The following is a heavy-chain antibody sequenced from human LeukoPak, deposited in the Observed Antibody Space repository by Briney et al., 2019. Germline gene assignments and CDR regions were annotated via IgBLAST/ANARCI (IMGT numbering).Heavy chain of an antibody. V-gene: IGHV3-74*01. CDR1: GFTFSSYV. CDR3: ARDWVYKIDY. J-gene: IGHJ4*02. CDR2: ISHDGFI. Sequence: GGSLRLSCETAGFTFSSYVMHWVRRTPGKGLVWVSRISHDGFISYADSVKGRFTISRDNAKDTLILQMNSLRAEDTAVYYCARDWVYKIDYWGRGTLVTVSS. D-gene: IGHD5-24*01.